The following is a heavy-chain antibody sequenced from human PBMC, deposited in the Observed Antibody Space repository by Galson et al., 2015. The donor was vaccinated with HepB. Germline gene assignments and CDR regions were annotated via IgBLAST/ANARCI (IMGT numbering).Heavy chain of an antibody. Sequence: SLRLSCAASGFTFSSYAMSWVRQAPGKGLEWVSAISGSGGSTYYADSVKGRFTISRDNSKNTLYLQMNSLRAEDTAVYYCAKPTHPPGREKYDYVWGSYRSSYYYYGMDVWGQETTVTVSS. J-gene: IGHJ6*02. CDR3: AKPTHPPGREKYDYVWGSYRSSYYYYGMDV. CDR2: ISGSGGST. D-gene: IGHD3-16*02. CDR1: GFTFSSYA. V-gene: IGHV3-23*01.